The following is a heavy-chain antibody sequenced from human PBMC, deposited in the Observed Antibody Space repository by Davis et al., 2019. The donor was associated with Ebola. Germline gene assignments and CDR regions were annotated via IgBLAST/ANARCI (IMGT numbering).Heavy chain of an antibody. CDR1: GYSFTSYW. V-gene: IGHV5-51*01. J-gene: IGHJ4*02. CDR2: IYPGDSDT. D-gene: IGHD3-3*01. CDR3: ARFLEWKADY. Sequence: QVSCKGSGYSFTSYWIGWVRQMPGKGLEWMGIIYPGDSDTRYSPSFQGQVTISADKSITTAYLQWSSLKASDTAMYYCARFLEWKADYWGQGTLVTVSS.